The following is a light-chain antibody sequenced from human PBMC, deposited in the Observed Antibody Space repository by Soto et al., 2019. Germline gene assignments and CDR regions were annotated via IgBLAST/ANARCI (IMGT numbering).Light chain of an antibody. CDR2: DAS. CDR3: QQYNSYSPWT. V-gene: IGKV1-5*01. Sequence: DIQMPQSPSTLSASLGDRVTITCRVSQSISSGLAWYQQKPGKAPKVLIYDASSLQSGVPSRFSGSGSGTEFTLTISSLQPEDFAIYYCQQYNSYSPWTFCQRTKVDI. J-gene: IGKJ1*01. CDR1: QSISSG.